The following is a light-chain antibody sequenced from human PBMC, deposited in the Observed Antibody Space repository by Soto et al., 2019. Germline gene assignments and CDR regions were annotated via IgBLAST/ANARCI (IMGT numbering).Light chain of an antibody. Sequence: EIVLKQSPATLSYSPEETATLSCKASQSDSSNLSWYQQKPGRAHRLLFYHASRRATGTPDRFRVSRSGTDFTLTISRLEPGDFAVYSCQQYGDSPRSFGQGTKVDI. CDR2: HAS. J-gene: IGKJ1*01. V-gene: IGKV3-20*01. CDR1: QSDSSN. CDR3: QQYGDSPRS.